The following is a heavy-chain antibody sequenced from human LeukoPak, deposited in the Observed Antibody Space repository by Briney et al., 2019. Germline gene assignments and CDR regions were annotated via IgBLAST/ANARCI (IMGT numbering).Heavy chain of an antibody. J-gene: IGHJ4*02. CDR2: IYSGGST. CDR3: ARDGSPDCTNGICYTRFLYYFDY. CDR1: GFTVSSNH. D-gene: IGHD2-8*01. V-gene: IGHV3-53*01. Sequence: PGGSLRLSCAASGFTVSSNHMSWVRQAPGKGLEWVSVIYSGGSTYYADSVKGRFTISRDNSKNTLYLQMNSLRAEDTAVYFCARDGSPDCTNGICYTRFLYYFDYWGQGTLVTVSS.